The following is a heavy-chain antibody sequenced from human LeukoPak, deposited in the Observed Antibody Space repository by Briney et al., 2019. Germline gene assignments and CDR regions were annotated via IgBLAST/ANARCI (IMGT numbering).Heavy chain of an antibody. CDR1: GYTFTSYG. Sequence: ASVKVSCKXSGYTFTSYGISWVRQAPGQGLEWMGWISAYNGNTNYAQKLQGRVTMTTDTSTSTAYMELRSLRSDDTAVYYCARGLYDFWSGRFDYWGQGTLVTVSS. J-gene: IGHJ4*02. CDR3: ARGLYDFWSGRFDY. CDR2: ISAYNGNT. V-gene: IGHV1-18*01. D-gene: IGHD3-3*01.